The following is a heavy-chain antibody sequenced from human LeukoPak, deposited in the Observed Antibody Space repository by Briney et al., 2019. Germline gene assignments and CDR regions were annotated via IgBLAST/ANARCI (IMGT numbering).Heavy chain of an antibody. J-gene: IGHJ4*02. CDR3: AIELRRDGNNVKSY. V-gene: IGHV4-39*01. Sequence: SETLSLTCTVSGGSLSSSSYYWGWIRQPPGTGLEWIGSIYYSGSTYYNPSLTSRVTMSIDTSKNQFSLKLSSVTAADTAVYYCAIELRRDGNNVKSYWGQGTLVTVSS. CDR1: GGSLSSSSYY. D-gene: IGHD5-24*01. CDR2: IYYSGST.